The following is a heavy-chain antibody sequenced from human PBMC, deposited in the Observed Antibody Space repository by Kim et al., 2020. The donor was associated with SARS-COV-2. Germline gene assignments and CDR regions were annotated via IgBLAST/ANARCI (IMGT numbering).Heavy chain of an antibody. V-gene: IGHV1-69*13. D-gene: IGHD6-19*01. CDR1: GGTFSSYA. J-gene: IGHJ6*02. CDR3: AGEWLAYRANYYYYGMDV. Sequence: SVKVSCKASGGTFSSYAISWVRQAPGQGLEWMGGIIPIFGTANYAQKFQGRVTITADESTSTAYMELSSLRSEDTAVYYCAGEWLAYRANYYYYGMDVWGQGTTVTVSS. CDR2: IIPIFGTA.